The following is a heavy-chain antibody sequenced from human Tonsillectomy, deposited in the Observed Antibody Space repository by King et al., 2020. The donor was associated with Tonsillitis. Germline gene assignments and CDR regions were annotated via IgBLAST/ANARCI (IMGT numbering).Heavy chain of an antibody. Sequence: QLVQSGGGLVKPGGSLRLSCAASGFTFSSYSMNWVRQAPGKGLEWVSSISSSSSYIYYADSVKGRFTISRENAKNSLDLQMNSLRAEGTAVYYCARVQVVVVPAAMDYYYYYGMDVWGQGTTVTVSS. CDR1: GFTFSSYS. V-gene: IGHV3-21*01. J-gene: IGHJ6*02. D-gene: IGHD2-2*01. CDR2: ISSSSSYI. CDR3: ARVQVVVVPAAMDYYYYYGMDV.